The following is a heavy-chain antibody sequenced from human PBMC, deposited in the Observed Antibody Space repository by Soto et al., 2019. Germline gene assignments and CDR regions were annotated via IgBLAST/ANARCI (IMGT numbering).Heavy chain of an antibody. Sequence: SETLSLTCAVYGGSFSGYYWTWIRQPPGTGLEWIGEINHSGSTNYNPSLKSRVTISVDTSKNQFSLKLSSVTAADTAVYYCAREGSYKNYYYYGMDVWGQGTTVT. J-gene: IGHJ6*02. CDR2: INHSGST. CDR3: AREGSYKNYYYYGMDV. D-gene: IGHD2-15*01. CDR1: GGSFSGYY. V-gene: IGHV4-34*01.